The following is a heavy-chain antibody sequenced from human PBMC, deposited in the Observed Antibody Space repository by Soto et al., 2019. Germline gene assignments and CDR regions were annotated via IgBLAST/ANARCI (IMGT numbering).Heavy chain of an antibody. D-gene: IGHD4-17*01. CDR2: ISGSGGST. CDR3: AKGDRNDYGYFPGARYYYGMDV. J-gene: IGHJ6*02. CDR1: GFTFSSYA. V-gene: IGHV3-23*01. Sequence: EVQLLESGGGLVQPGGSLRLSCAASGFTFSSYAMSWVRQAPGKGLEWVSAISGSGGSTYYADSVKGRFTISRDNSKNRLSLQMNSLRAGDTAVYYCAKGDRNDYGYFPGARYYYGMDVWGQGTTVTVSS.